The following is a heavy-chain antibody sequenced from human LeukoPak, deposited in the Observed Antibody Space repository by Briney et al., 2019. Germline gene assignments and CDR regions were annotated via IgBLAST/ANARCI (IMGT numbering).Heavy chain of an antibody. D-gene: IGHD1-1*01. Sequence: PSETLSLTCAVSGGSISSSNWWSWVRQPPGKGLEWIGEIYHSGSTNYNPSLKSRVTISVDKSKNQFSLKLSSVTAADTAVYYCARHGRPTATLYYYYYMDVWGKGTTVTVSS. J-gene: IGHJ6*03. CDR2: IYHSGST. V-gene: IGHV4-4*02. CDR3: ARHGRPTATLYYYYYMDV. CDR1: GGSISSSNW.